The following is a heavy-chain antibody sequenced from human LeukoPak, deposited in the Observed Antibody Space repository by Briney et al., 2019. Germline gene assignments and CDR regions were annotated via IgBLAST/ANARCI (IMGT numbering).Heavy chain of an antibody. CDR2: ISSSSYI. V-gene: IGHV3-21*01. D-gene: IGHD2-2*01. CDR1: GFTFSSYS. J-gene: IGHJ3*02. Sequence: GGSLRLSCAASGFTFSSYSMNWVRQAPGKGLEWVSSISSSSYIYYADSVKGRFTISRDNSKNTLYLQMNSLRAEDTAVYYCARVRDIVVVKGAFHIWGQGTMVTVSS. CDR3: ARVRDIVVVKGAFHI.